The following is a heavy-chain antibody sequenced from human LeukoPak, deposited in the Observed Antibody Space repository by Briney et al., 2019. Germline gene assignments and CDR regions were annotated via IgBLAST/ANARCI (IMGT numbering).Heavy chain of an antibody. CDR1: GGSMSSNY. D-gene: IGHD6-19*01. Sequence: SETLSLTCTVSGGSMSSNYWSWIRQPAGKGLDWIGRIYTSGSTTYNPSLTSRATMSVDTSKNQFSLKLSSVTAADTAVYYCARDQGWSFSFDYWGQGILVTVSS. CDR2: IYTSGST. CDR3: ARDQGWSFSFDY. V-gene: IGHV4-4*07. J-gene: IGHJ4*02.